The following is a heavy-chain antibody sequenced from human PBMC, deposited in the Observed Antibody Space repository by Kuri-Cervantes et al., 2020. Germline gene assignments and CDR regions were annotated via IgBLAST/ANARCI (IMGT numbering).Heavy chain of an antibody. CDR3: ARTLGTDYYYYYMDV. Sequence: ETLSLTCAASGFTFDDYGMSWVRQAPGKGLEWVSGINWKGGSTGYVDSVKGRFTISRDNAKNSLYLQMNSLRAEDTALYYCARTLGTDYYYYYMDVWGKGTTVTVSS. CDR2: INWKGGST. J-gene: IGHJ6*03. D-gene: IGHD1-1*01. CDR1: GFTFDDYG. V-gene: IGHV3-20*04.